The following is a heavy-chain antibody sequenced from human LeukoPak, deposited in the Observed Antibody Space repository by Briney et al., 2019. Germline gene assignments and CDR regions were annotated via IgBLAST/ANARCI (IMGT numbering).Heavy chain of an antibody. Sequence: PGGSLRLSCAASGFTFSSYSMNWVRQAPGKGLEWVSYISSSSSTIYYADSVKGRFTISRDNAKNSLYLQMSSLRDEDTAVYYCARDLGGSGSYYTSRYFDLWGRGTLVTVSS. CDR3: ARDLGGSGSYYTSRYFDL. D-gene: IGHD3-10*01. CDR1: GFTFSSYS. V-gene: IGHV3-48*02. CDR2: ISSSSSTI. J-gene: IGHJ2*01.